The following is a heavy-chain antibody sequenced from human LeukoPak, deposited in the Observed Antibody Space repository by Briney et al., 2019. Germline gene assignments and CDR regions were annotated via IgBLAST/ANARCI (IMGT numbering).Heavy chain of an antibody. CDR2: INPNSGGT. Sequence: ASVTVSCKASGYTFTGYYMHWVRQAPGQRLEWMGWINPNSGGTNYAQKFQGRVTMTTDTSTTTAYMELRSLRSDDTAVYYCARATGTWGHDGFDIWGQGTMVTVSS. V-gene: IGHV1-2*02. J-gene: IGHJ3*02. CDR3: ARATGTWGHDGFDI. CDR1: GYTFTGYY. D-gene: IGHD3-16*01.